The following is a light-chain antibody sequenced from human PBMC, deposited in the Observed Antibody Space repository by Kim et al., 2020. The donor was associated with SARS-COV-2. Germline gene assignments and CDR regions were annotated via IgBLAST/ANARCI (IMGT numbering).Light chain of an antibody. CDR3: QHYNDWPGT. V-gene: IGKV3-15*01. Sequence: SVSPGESASLSWKARQRVSNYVAWYPMKPGQAPRVIIFGAYMRASGIPARFSGSGSGTDFTLSISSLQSEDSAFYYCQHYNDWPGTFGQGTKLEI. J-gene: IGKJ2*01. CDR2: GAY. CDR1: QRVSNY.